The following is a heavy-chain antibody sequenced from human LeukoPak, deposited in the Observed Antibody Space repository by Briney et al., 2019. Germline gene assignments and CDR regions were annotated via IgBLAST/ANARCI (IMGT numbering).Heavy chain of an antibody. CDR3: ARSDTYCSGGSCPPNTFDAVDI. Sequence: SGPTLVNPTQTLTLTCTFSGFSLSTSGMCVSWIRQPPGKGLEWIGYIYYSGSTNYNPSLKSRVTISVDTSKNQFSLKLSSVTAADTAVYYCARSDTYCSGGSCPPNTFDAVDIWGQGTMVTVSS. J-gene: IGHJ3*02. CDR2: IYYSGST. CDR1: GFSLSTSGMC. D-gene: IGHD2-15*01. V-gene: IGHV4-61*08.